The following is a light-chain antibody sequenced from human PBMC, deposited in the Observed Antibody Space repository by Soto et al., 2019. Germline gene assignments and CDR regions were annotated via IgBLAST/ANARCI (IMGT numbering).Light chain of an antibody. CDR3: QQRSNWPFT. J-gene: IGKJ4*01. CDR1: QRVSSY. V-gene: IGKV3-11*01. Sequence: EIVLTQSPATLSLSPGERATLSCRASQRVSSYLAWYQQKPGQAPRLLIYDASNRATGIPARFSGSGSGTDFTLTISSLEPEDFAVYYCQQRSNWPFTFGGGTNV. CDR2: DAS.